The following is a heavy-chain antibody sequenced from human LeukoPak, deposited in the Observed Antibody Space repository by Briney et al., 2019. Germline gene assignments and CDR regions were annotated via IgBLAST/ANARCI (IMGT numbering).Heavy chain of an antibody. Sequence: SETLSLTCAVSGYSISSGYYWGWIRQPPGKGLEWIGSIYHSRSTYYNPSLKSRVTISVDTSKNQFSLKLSSVTAADTAVYYCARSGCSSTSCYGWFDPWGQGTLVTVSS. J-gene: IGHJ5*02. D-gene: IGHD2-2*01. CDR2: IYHSRST. CDR3: ARSGCSSTSCYGWFDP. V-gene: IGHV4-38-2*01. CDR1: GYSISSGYY.